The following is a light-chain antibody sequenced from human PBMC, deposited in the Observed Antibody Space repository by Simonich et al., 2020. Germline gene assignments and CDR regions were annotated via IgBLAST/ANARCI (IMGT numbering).Light chain of an antibody. CDR3: QQRSNWPPGYT. V-gene: IGKV3-11*01. CDR1: QSVSSY. J-gene: IGKJ2*01. Sequence: EIVLTQSPATLSLSPGERATLSCRASQSVSSYLAWYQQKHGQAPRLLIYDASNRATCIPSRFSGSGSGTDFTLTISSLEPEDFSVYYCQQRSNWPPGYTFGQGTKLEIK. CDR2: DAS.